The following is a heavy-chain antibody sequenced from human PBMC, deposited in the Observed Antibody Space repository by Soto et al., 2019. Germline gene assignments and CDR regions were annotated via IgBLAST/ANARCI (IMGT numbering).Heavy chain of an antibody. CDR1: GGSLSSYY. J-gene: IGHJ5*02. CDR2: IYYSGST. CDR3: AREGQYGSGGSCYNLFPFDP. V-gene: IGHV4-59*01. Sequence: PSGTLSLTCTASGGSLSSYYWSWIRQPPGKGLEWIGYIYYSGSTNYNPSLKSRITITVDTSKNQFSLKLSSLTAADTAVYYYAREGQYGSGGSCYNLFPFDPWGQGTLVTVSS. D-gene: IGHD2-15*01.